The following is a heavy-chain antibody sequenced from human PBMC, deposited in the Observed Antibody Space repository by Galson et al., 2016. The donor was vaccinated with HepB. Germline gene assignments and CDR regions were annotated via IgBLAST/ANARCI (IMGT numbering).Heavy chain of an antibody. V-gene: IGHV3-48*02. CDR1: GFTFSTYS. CDR2: ISSSSNTI. D-gene: IGHD1-26*01. J-gene: IGHJ5*02. CDR3: ARGLERGLPNNWFDA. Sequence: SLRLSCAASGFTFSTYSMNWVRQAPGQGLEWVSYISSSSNTIHYAHSVKGRFTISRDNAKNSLYLQMNSLRDEDTAIYYCARGLERGLPNNWFDAWGQGTLVTVSS.